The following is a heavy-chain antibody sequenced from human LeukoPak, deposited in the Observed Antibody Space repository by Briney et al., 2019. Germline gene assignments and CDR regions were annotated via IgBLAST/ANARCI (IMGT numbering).Heavy chain of an antibody. CDR3: ARAEGSGSSFDY. D-gene: IGHD3-10*01. V-gene: IGHV3-21*01. CDR2: ISSSSSYI. J-gene: IGHJ4*02. Sequence: GGSLRLSCAASGFTFSSYSMNWVRQAPGKGLEWVSSISSSSSYIYYADSVKGRFTISRDNAKNSLYLQMNSLRVEDTAVYYCARAEGSGSSFDYWGQGTLVTVSS. CDR1: GFTFSSYS.